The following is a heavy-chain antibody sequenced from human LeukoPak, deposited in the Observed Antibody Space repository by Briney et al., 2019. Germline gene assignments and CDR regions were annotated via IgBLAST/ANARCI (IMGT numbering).Heavy chain of an antibody. J-gene: IGHJ5*02. CDR2: IWYDGSNK. V-gene: IGHV3-33*01. CDR1: GFXFSSYG. CDR3: ARDLGSGDRTGGWFDP. Sequence: GRSLRLSCAAPGFXFSSYGMHWVRQAPGKGLEWVAIIWYDGSNKYYADSVKGRFTISRDNSKNTLYLQMNSLRGEDTAVYYCARDLGSGDRTGGWFDPWGQGTLVTVSS. D-gene: IGHD6-25*01.